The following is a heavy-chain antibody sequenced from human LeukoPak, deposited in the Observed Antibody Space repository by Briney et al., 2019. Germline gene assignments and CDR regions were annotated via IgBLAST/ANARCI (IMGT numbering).Heavy chain of an antibody. CDR1: GFTFSDYY. D-gene: IGHD6-19*01. Sequence: GGSLRLSCAASGFTFSDYYMSWIRRAAGKGLEGVSYISSSGSTIYYADSVKGRFTISRDNAKNSLYLQMNSLRAEDTAVYYCARQKYSSGWNDYWGQGTLVTVSS. CDR2: ISSSGSTI. CDR3: ARQKYSSGWNDY. J-gene: IGHJ4*02. V-gene: IGHV3-11*01.